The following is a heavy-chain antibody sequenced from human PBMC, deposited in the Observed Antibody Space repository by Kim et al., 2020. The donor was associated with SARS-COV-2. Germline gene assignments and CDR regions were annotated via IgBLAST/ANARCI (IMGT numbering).Heavy chain of an antibody. Sequence: GGSLRLSCAASGFTFSSYWMSWVRQAPGKGLEWVANIKQDGSEKYYVDSVKGRFTISRDNAKNSLYLQMNSLRAEDTAVYYCARDELGLGATTDGVYYYYGMDVWGQGTTVTVSS. D-gene: IGHD1-26*01. V-gene: IGHV3-7*03. CDR1: GFTFSSYW. CDR3: ARDELGLGATTDGVYYYYGMDV. J-gene: IGHJ6*02. CDR2: IKQDGSEK.